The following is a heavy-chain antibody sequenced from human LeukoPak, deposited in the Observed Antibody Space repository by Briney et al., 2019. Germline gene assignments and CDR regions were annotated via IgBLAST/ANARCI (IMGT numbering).Heavy chain of an antibody. CDR1: GASISSGNHY. Sequence: PSQTLSLTCIVSGASISSGNHYWSWIRQPAGKGLEWIGRIFPSGNTNYNPSLKSRVTISVDTSKNQFSLKLSSVTAADTAVYYCARSSGQYQLLYYYYYMDVWGKGTTVTVSS. CDR3: ARSSGQYQLLYYYYYMDV. J-gene: IGHJ6*03. V-gene: IGHV4-61*02. D-gene: IGHD2-21*01. CDR2: IFPSGNT.